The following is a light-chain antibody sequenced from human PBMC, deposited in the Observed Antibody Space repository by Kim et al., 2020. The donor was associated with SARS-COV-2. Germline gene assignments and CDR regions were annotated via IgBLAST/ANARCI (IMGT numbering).Light chain of an antibody. CDR2: GAS. CDR3: QPYNNWPPWT. CDR1: QSVSSN. V-gene: IGKV3-15*01. Sequence: EIVMTQSPATLSVSPGERATLSCRASQSVSSNLAWYQQKPGQAPRLLIYGASTRATGIPARFSGSGSGTEFTLTISSLQSEDFAVYYCQPYNNWPPWTFGQGTKLEI. J-gene: IGKJ1*01.